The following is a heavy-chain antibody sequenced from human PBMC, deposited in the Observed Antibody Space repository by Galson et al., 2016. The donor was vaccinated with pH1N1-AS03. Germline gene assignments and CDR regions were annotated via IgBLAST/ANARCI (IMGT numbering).Heavy chain of an antibody. J-gene: IGHJ3*01. CDR1: GFTFEDHA. V-gene: IGHV3-9*01. CDR2: ISWNSGKL. D-gene: IGHD3-10*01. CDR3: ARDRLWSGDNEPFDL. Sequence: SLRLSCAASGFTFEDHAMHWVRQIPGRGLEWVSHISWNSGKLGYAASVNGRFTISRDNAKNSVYLQMNRLRLEDTASYYCARDRLWSGDNEPFDLWGQGAVVTVS.